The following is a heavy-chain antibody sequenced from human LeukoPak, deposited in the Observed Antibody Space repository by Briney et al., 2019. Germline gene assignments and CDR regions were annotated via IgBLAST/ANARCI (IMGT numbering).Heavy chain of an antibody. V-gene: IGHV3-21*01. Sequence: GGSLRLSCAASGFTFSIYSMNWVRQAPGKGLEWVSSISSSSSYIYYADSVKGRFTISRDNAKNSLYLQMNSLRAEDTAVYYCARDMLDIVVVPAAIWFDPWGQGTLVTVSS. CDR1: GFTFSIYS. CDR3: ARDMLDIVVVPAAIWFDP. J-gene: IGHJ5*02. D-gene: IGHD2-2*02. CDR2: ISSSSSYI.